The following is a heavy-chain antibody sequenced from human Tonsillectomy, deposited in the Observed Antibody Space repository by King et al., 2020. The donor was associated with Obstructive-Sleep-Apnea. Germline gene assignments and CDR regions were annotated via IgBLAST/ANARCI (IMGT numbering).Heavy chain of an antibody. Sequence: VQLVESGGGMVQPGGSLRLSCAASGFTFSSYGISRVRQAPGKGLEWVSAINTRGTTFYAGSVRGRFSISRDNSKYTVNLQVNSLRAEDSALYYCAKEGGSSGVYWVDSWGQGTLVTVSS. CDR1: GFTFSSYG. CDR2: INTRGTT. J-gene: IGHJ4*02. V-gene: IGHV3-23*04. CDR3: AKEGGSSGVYWVDS. D-gene: IGHD3-10*01.